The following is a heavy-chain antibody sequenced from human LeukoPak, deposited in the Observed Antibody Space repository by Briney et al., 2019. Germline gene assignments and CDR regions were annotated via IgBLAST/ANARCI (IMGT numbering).Heavy chain of an antibody. J-gene: IGHJ4*02. CDR2: MNPNSGNT. CDR1: GYTFTSYD. V-gene: IGHV1-8*03. D-gene: IGHD4-11*01. CDR3: ARLTRTVTNDY. Sequence: ASVKVSCKASGYTFTSYDINWVRQATGQGLEWMGWMNPNSGNTGYAQKFQGRVTITRNTTISTAYMELSSLRSEDTAVYYCARLTRTVTNDYWGQGTLVTVSS.